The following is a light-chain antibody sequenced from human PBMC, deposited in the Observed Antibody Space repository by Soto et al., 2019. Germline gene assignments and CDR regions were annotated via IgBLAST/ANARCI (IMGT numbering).Light chain of an antibody. J-gene: IGKJ1*01. CDR2: GAS. Sequence: EIVLTQSPAILSVSPGERATLSCRASQSISRSLAWYQQKPGQAPRLLIFGASSRATGIPDRFSGSGSGTDFTLTITRLAREDFAVYYCQQYGNSPKTFGQGTKVDIK. V-gene: IGKV3-20*01. CDR1: QSISRS. CDR3: QQYGNSPKT.